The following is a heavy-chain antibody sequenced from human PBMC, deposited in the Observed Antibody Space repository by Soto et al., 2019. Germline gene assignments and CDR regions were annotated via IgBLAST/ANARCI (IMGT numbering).Heavy chain of an antibody. CDR1: GFTFSSYS. V-gene: IGHV3-48*01. D-gene: IGHD2-8*01. Sequence: PGGSLRLSCAASGFTFSSYSMNWVRQAPGKGLEWVSYISSSSSTIYYADSVKGRFTISRDNAKNSLYPQMNSLRAEDTAVYYCARVRSLRCTNGVCYTPYYYFYSDFWGKGTRVSVS. CDR2: ISSSSSTI. J-gene: IGHJ6*03. CDR3: ARVRSLRCTNGVCYTPYYYFYSDF.